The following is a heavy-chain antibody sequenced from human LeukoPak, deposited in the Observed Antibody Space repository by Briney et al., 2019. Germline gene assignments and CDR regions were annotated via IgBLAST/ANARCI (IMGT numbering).Heavy chain of an antibody. CDR1: GFTFSSFW. CDR2: IKRDGGDK. Sequence: GGSLRLSCAASGFTFSSFWMSWVRQAPEKGLEWVANIKRDGGDKYYVDSVKGRFSSSRDNAKNSLYLHMNSLRAEDTAVYYCARGDEYTTSPWGQGTLVTVSS. J-gene: IGHJ4*02. D-gene: IGHD2-2*02. V-gene: IGHV3-7*05. CDR3: ARGDEYTTSP.